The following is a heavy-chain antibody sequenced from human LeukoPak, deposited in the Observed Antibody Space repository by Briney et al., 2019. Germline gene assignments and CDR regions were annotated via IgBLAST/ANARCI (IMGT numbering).Heavy chain of an antibody. J-gene: IGHJ4*02. D-gene: IGHD2-15*01. CDR1: GYTFTDYY. CDR2: INPRDGGT. V-gene: IGHV1-2*02. Sequence: ASVKVSCKGSGYTFTDYYLHWGRHAPGQGLEWVGYINPRDGGTSSPPNFRGRVTMTTDASSSTVYMELSRLTSDDTAIYYCAREGNGLLSKDLDYWGQGTLVTVSS. CDR3: AREGNGLLSKDLDY.